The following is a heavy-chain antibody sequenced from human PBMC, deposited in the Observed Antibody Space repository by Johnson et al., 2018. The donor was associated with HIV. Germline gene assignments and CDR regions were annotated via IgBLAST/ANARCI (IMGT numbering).Heavy chain of an antibody. J-gene: IGHJ3*01. D-gene: IGHD6-19*01. CDR1: GFTVSSNY. CDR3: ARKQWLEIPSDGFDV. V-gene: IGHV3-66*01. Sequence: VQLVESGGGLVQPGGSLRLSCAASGFTVSSNYMSWVRQAPGKGLEWVSVIYSGGSTYYADSVKDRFTISRDNSKNTLYLQMNRLRADDTAVYYCARKQWLEIPSDGFDVWGLGTMVTVSS. CDR2: IYSGGST.